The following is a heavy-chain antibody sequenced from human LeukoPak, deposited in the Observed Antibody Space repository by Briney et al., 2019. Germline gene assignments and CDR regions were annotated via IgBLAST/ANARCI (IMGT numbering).Heavy chain of an antibody. V-gene: IGHV3-23*01. Sequence: QPGGSLRLSCAASGFTFRGYAMTWVRQAPGKGLEWVSSISGSDDRANSADSVEGRFTISRDNSKNPAYLQMKSLRVEDVAVYYCARGDGRGWLVDYWGQGALVTVSS. D-gene: IGHD6-19*01. J-gene: IGHJ4*02. CDR2: ISGSDDRA. CDR3: ARGDGRGWLVDY. CDR1: GFTFRGYA.